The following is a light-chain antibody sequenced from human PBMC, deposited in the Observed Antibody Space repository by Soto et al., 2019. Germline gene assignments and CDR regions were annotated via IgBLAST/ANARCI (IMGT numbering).Light chain of an antibody. CDR3: QTWGTGVWV. J-gene: IGLJ3*02. Sequence: QSVLTQSPSASASLGASVKLTCTLSSGHSSYAIAWHQQQPEKGPRYLMKLNSDGSHSKGDGIPDRFSGSSSGAERYLTFSSLQSEDEADYYCQTWGTGVWVFGGGTKVTVL. CDR2: LNSDGSH. V-gene: IGLV4-69*01. CDR1: SGHSSYA.